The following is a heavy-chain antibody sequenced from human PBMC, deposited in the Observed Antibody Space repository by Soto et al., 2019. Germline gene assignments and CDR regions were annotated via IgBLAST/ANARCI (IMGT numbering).Heavy chain of an antibody. J-gene: IGHJ4*02. V-gene: IGHV1-3*01. CDR1: GYTFTSYA. CDR3: ARAGSRFLEWLLSKPDFDY. CDR2: INAGNGNT. D-gene: IGHD3-3*01. Sequence: QVQLVQSGAEVKKPGASVKVSCKASGYTFTSYAMHWERQAPGQRLEWMGWINAGNGNTKYSQKFQGRVTITRDTSASTAYMELSSLRSEDTAVYYCARAGSRFLEWLLSKPDFDYWGQGTLVTVSS.